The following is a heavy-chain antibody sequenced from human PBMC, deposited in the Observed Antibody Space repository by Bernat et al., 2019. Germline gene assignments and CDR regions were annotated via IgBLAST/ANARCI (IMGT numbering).Heavy chain of an antibody. J-gene: IGHJ4*02. CDR2: INLDGSST. Sequence: EVQLEESGGGLVRPGGSLRLSCAASGFTFSSYWMHWVRQAPGKGLVWVSRINLDGSSTSYADSVKGRFTISRDNAKNTLYLQMNSLRAEDTAVYYCVRDSVAGRQDFDYWGQGTLVTVSS. CDR1: GFTFSSYW. V-gene: IGHV3-74*01. D-gene: IGHD6-19*01. CDR3: VRDSVAGRQDFDY.